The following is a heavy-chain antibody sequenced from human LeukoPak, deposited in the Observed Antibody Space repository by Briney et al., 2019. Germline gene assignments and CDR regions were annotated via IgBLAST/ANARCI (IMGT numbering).Heavy chain of an antibody. J-gene: IGHJ6*02. CDR3: ARPLVVVAEEYYYYGMDV. V-gene: IGHV1-18*01. D-gene: IGHD2-15*01. CDR1: GYTFTSYG. Sequence: GASVKVSCKASGYTFTSYGISWVRQAPGQGLEWMGWISAYNGNTNYAQKLQGRVTMTTDTSPSTAYMELRSLRSDDTAVYYCARPLVVVAEEYYYYGMDVWGQGTTVTVSS. CDR2: ISAYNGNT.